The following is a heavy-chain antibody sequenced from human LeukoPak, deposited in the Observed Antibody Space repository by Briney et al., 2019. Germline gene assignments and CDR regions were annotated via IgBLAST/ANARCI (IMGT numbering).Heavy chain of an antibody. D-gene: IGHD3-10*01. Sequence: SVKVSCKASGGTFSSYAISWVRQAPGQGLEWMGRIIPIFGTANYAQKFQGGVTITTDESTSTAYMERSSLRSEDTAVYYCASGGSGSYYNEPVDYWGQGTLVTVSS. J-gene: IGHJ4*02. CDR2: IIPIFGTA. CDR3: ASGGSGSYYNEPVDY. V-gene: IGHV1-69*05. CDR1: GGTFSSYA.